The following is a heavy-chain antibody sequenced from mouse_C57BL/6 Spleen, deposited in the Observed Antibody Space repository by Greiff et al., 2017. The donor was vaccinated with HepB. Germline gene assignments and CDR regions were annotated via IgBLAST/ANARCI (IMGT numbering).Heavy chain of an antibody. V-gene: IGHV5-9-1*02. D-gene: IGHD1-1*02. CDR3: TREGYYGYWYFDV. CDR1: GFTFSSYA. Sequence: EVKVVESGEGLVKPGGSLKLSCAASGFTFSSYAMSWVRQTPEKRLEWVAYISSGGDYIYYADTVKGRFTISRDNARNTLYLQMSSLKSEDTAMYYCTREGYYGYWYFDVWGTGTTVTVSS. J-gene: IGHJ1*03. CDR2: ISSGGDYI.